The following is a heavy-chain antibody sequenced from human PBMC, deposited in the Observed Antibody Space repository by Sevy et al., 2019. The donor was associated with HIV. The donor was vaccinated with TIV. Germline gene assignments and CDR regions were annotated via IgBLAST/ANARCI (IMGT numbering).Heavy chain of an antibody. CDR1: GFTFSSYA. Sequence: GGSLRLSCAASGFTFSSYAMSWVRQAPGKGLEWVSAISGSGGSTYYADSVKGRFTISRDNAKNTLYLQMNSLRAEDAAVYYCAKVWWKGKGFDYWGQGTLVTVSS. V-gene: IGHV3-23*01. CDR2: ISGSGGST. D-gene: IGHD2-15*01. J-gene: IGHJ4*02. CDR3: AKVWWKGKGFDY.